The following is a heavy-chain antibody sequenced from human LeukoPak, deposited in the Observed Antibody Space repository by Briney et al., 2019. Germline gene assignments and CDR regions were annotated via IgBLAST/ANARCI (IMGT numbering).Heavy chain of an antibody. J-gene: IGHJ3*02. Sequence: ASVKVSCKASGYTFTGYYMHWVRQAPGQGLEWMGWINPNSGGTNYAQKFQGRVTVTRDTSISTAYMELSRLRSDDTAVYYCACRSGSYYNDDAFDIWGQGTMVTVSS. D-gene: IGHD3-10*01. CDR3: ACRSGSYYNDDAFDI. V-gene: IGHV1-2*02. CDR1: GYTFTGYY. CDR2: INPNSGGT.